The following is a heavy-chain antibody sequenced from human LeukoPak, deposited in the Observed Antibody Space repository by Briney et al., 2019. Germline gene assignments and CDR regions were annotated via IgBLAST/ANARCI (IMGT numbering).Heavy chain of an antibody. D-gene: IGHD6-13*01. Sequence: SVKVSCKASGYTFSRYGINWVRQAPGQGLEWMGWISVYNGNTDYSQRLQDRITLTADTSTSTAFMELTSLRSDDTAVYFCARESTSWSFEYWGQGTLVTVS. CDR2: ISVYNGNT. CDR1: GYTFSRYG. J-gene: IGHJ4*02. V-gene: IGHV1-18*01. CDR3: ARESTSWSFEY.